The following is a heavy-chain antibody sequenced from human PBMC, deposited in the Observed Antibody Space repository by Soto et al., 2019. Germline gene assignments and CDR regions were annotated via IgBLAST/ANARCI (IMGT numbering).Heavy chain of an antibody. D-gene: IGHD5-12*01. Sequence: SETLSLTCSVSGDSISNSRFYWAWIRQPPGEGLEWIGSIYHTGNAYYNPSLKSRVTISVDTSKNQFSLKLSSVTAADTAVYYCVRHAQWIIRAYWGQGSLVTVSS. CDR2: IYHTGNA. V-gene: IGHV4-39*01. CDR1: GDSISNSRFY. CDR3: VRHAQWIIRAY. J-gene: IGHJ4*02.